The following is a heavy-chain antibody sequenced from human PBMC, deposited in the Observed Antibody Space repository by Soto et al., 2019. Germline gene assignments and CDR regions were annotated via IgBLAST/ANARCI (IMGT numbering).Heavy chain of an antibody. D-gene: IGHD2-21*02. CDR2: IIPIFGSA. CDR1: GDTFRKYA. Sequence: QVQLVQSGAEVKKPGSSVKVSCKASGDTFRKYAIGWVRQAPGQGPEWMGGIIPIFGSAHYEQRFRGRVTITADESTAPNYMEGSNLRSEDTAVYYGSRESGPIAGDCGARWFDPWGQGSLVTVSS. J-gene: IGHJ5*02. CDR3: SRESGPIAGDCGARWFDP. V-gene: IGHV1-69*12.